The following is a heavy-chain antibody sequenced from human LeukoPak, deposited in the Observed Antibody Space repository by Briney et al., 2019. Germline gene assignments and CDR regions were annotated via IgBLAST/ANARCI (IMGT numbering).Heavy chain of an antibody. V-gene: IGHV4-31*03. CDR1: GGSIISGGHY. D-gene: IGHD5-24*01. J-gene: IGHJ4*02. Sequence: SETLSLTCTVSGGSIISGGHYWSWIRQHPGKGLEWIGYIYYSGTTYYNPSLKSRVTISADTSVNQFSLRLTSVTAADTAVYYCARDQDGYSRFDYWGQGTLVTVSS. CDR3: ARDQDGYSRFDY. CDR2: IYYSGTT.